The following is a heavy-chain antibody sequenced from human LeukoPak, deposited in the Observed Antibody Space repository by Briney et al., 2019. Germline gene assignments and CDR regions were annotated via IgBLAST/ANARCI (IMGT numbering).Heavy chain of an antibody. CDR3: ARALGIVAGVPDAFDI. CDR1: GFTVSSNY. D-gene: IGHD6-19*01. V-gene: IGHV3-53*01. CDR2: IYSGGST. J-gene: IGHJ3*02. Sequence: GGSLRLSCAASGFTVSSNYMSWVRQAPGKGLEWVSVIYSGGSTYYADSVKGRFTISRDNSKNTLYLQMNSLRAEDTAVYYCARALGIVAGVPDAFDIWGQGTMVTVSS.